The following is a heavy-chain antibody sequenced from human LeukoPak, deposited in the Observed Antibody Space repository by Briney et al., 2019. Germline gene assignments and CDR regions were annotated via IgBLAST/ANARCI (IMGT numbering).Heavy chain of an antibody. CDR1: GLTFINFG. CDR3: AKGGAVSSKSITMVRGTRRYYYYMDV. CDR2: ISGSGDRT. D-gene: IGHD3-10*01. J-gene: IGHJ6*03. V-gene: IGHV3-23*01. Sequence: SGGTLRLSCAASGLTFINFGMTWVRQAPGKGLEWVSTISGSGDRTYYADSVKGRFTISRDNSKNTLYLQMNSLRAEDTAVYYCAKGGAVSSKSITMVRGTRRYYYYMDVWGKGTTVTISS.